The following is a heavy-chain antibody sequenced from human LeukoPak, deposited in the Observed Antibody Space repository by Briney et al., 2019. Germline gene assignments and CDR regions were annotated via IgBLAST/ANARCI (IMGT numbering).Heavy chain of an antibody. Sequence: SETLSLTCTISGGSISSSSYYWGWIRQPPGKGLEWIGSIYYSGSTYYNPSLKSRVTISVDTSKNQFSLKLSSVTAADTAVYYCASLIVVVPAATDYWGQGTLVTVSS. CDR1: GGSISSSSYY. V-gene: IGHV4-39*01. D-gene: IGHD2-2*01. CDR2: IYYSGST. J-gene: IGHJ4*02. CDR3: ASLIVVVPAATDY.